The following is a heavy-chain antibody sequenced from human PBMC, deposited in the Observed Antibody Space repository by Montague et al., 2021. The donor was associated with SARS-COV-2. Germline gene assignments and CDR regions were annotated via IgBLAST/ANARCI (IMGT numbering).Heavy chain of an antibody. D-gene: IGHD1-26*01. V-gene: IGHV3-15*04. CDR1: GFTVTDTY. CDR3: TTYASGSPAY. Sequence: SLGLSCAASGFTVTDTYMTWVRQAPGKGLEWVGRIESKIVGGTIDYAAPVKDRFTISRDDSRNTLYLQMDSLKTDDTAVYYCTTYASGSPAYWGQGTLVTVSS. J-gene: IGHJ4*02. CDR2: IESKIVGGTI.